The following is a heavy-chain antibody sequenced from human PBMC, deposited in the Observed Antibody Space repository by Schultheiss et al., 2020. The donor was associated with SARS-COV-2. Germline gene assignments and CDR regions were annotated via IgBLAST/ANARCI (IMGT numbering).Heavy chain of an antibody. J-gene: IGHJ6*02. Sequence: ESLKISCTVSGGSISNYYWSWIRQPPGKGLEWIGYIYYSGSTNYNPSLKSRVTISVDTSKNQFSLKLSSVTAADTAMYYCARGHSSSWYPDYYYYYGMDVWGQGTTVTVSS. CDR3: ARGHSSSWYPDYYYYYGMDV. V-gene: IGHV4-59*01. CDR2: IYYSGST. CDR1: GGSISNYY. D-gene: IGHD6-13*01.